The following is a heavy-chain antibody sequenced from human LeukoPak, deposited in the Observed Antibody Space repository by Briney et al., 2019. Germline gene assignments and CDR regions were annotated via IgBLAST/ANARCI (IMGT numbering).Heavy chain of an antibody. J-gene: IGHJ3*02. CDR3: ARGAADYELLTGYYLAFDI. D-gene: IGHD3-9*01. CDR2: IHFTGST. CDR1: SASISGYY. Sequence: PSETLSLTCAVSSASISGYYWKWMRQPPGGGPEWIGYIHFTGSTNYNPSLKSRVTISLATSKNQFSLTLTSVTAADTAVYFCARGAADYELLTGYYLAFDIWGQGTLLTVSS. V-gene: IGHV4-59*01.